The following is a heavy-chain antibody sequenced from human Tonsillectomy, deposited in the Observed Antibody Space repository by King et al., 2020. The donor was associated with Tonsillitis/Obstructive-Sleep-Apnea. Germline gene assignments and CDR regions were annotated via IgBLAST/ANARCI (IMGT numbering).Heavy chain of an antibody. CDR2: ISAYNGNT. J-gene: IGHJ4*02. V-gene: IGHV1-18*01. CDR1: GYTFTSYG. CDR3: ASDYYDSSGYYDYPLLNY. Sequence: VQLVESGAEVKKPGASVKVSCTASGYTFTSYGISWVRQAPGQGLEWMGWISAYNGNTNYAQKLQGRVTMTTDTSTSTAYMELRSLRSDDTAVYYCASDYYDSSGYYDYPLLNYWGQGTLVTVSS. D-gene: IGHD3-22*01.